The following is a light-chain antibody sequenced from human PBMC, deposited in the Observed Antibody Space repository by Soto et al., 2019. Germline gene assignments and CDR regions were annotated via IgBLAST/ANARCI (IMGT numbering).Light chain of an antibody. J-gene: IGLJ1*01. CDR1: SSDIGTYNL. Sequence: QSALTQPASVSGSPGQSITLSCTGTSSDIGTYNLVSWYQQHPGKAPKLMIYEVNKRPSGVSDRFSGSKSGNTASLTISGLQAEDEADYYGCSYAGSSTLYVFGTGTKLTVL. V-gene: IGLV2-23*02. CDR3: CSYAGSSTLYV. CDR2: EVN.